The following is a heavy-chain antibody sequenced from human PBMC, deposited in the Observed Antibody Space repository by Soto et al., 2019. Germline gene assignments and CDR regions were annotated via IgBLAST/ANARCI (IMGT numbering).Heavy chain of an antibody. V-gene: IGHV2-5*01. Sequence: QITLKESGPTLVKPTQTLTLTCTFSGFSLSTSGVGVGWIRQPPGKALEWLALIYWNDDKRYSPSLKSRLTITKDTSKNQVVLTMTNMDPVDTATYYCAHIGAGVRFLEWLPPNFDYWGQGTLVTVSS. CDR2: IYWNDDK. J-gene: IGHJ4*02. CDR1: GFSLSTSGVG. D-gene: IGHD3-3*01. CDR3: AHIGAGVRFLEWLPPNFDY.